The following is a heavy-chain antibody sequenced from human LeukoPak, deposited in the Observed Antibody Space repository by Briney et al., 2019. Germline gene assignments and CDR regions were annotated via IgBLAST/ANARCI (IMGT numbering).Heavy chain of an antibody. D-gene: IGHD6-19*01. CDR3: ARGDNLGSGSSPNDY. V-gene: IGHV1-2*06. CDR2: INPNSGGT. J-gene: IGHJ4*02. Sequence: ASVKVSCKASGYTFTGYYMDWVRQAPGQGLEWMGRINPNSGGTNYAQKFQGRVTMTRDTSISTAYMELSRLRSDDTAVYYCARGDNLGSGSSPNDYWGQGTLVTVSS. CDR1: GYTFTGYY.